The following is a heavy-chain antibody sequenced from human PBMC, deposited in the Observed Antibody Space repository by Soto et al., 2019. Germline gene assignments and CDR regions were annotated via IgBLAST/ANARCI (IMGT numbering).Heavy chain of an antibody. V-gene: IGHV4-59*01. D-gene: IGHD3-3*01. Sequence: PSETLSFTCTVSGGSISRYYWSWIRQPPGKGLEWIGYIYYSGSTNYNPSLKSRVTISVDTSKNQFSLKLSSVTAADTAVYYCPRAYYDFWSGPGMDVWGQGTTVTVSS. CDR1: GGSISRYY. J-gene: IGHJ6*02. CDR2: IYYSGST. CDR3: PRAYYDFWSGPGMDV.